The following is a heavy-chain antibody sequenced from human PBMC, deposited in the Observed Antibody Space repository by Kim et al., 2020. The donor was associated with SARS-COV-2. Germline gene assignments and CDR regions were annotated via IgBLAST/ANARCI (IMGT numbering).Heavy chain of an antibody. J-gene: IGHJ5*02. D-gene: IGHD3-10*01. Sequence: GGSLRLSCAASGFTFSSYAMHWVRQAPGKGLEWVAVISYDGSNKYYADSVKGRFTISRDNSKNTLYLQMNSLRAEDTAVYYCARAPSRLLWFGESPHNWFDPWGQGTLVTVSS. CDR2: ISYDGSNK. CDR1: GFTFSSYA. CDR3: ARAPSRLLWFGESPHNWFDP. V-gene: IGHV3-30*04.